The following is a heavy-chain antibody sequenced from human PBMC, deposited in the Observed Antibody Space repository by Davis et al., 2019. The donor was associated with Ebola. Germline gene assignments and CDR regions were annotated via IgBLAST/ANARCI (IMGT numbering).Heavy chain of an antibody. CDR2: ISSSSSTI. Sequence: GGSLRLSCAASGFTFSSYSMNWVRQAPGKGLEWVSYISSSSSTIYYADSVKGRFIVSRDNAKNSLYLQMNSLRDEDTAVYYCARGAVAGYYYYYGMDVWGQGTTVTVSS. CDR1: GFTFSSYS. CDR3: ARGAVAGYYYYYGMDV. J-gene: IGHJ6*02. D-gene: IGHD6-19*01. V-gene: IGHV3-48*02.